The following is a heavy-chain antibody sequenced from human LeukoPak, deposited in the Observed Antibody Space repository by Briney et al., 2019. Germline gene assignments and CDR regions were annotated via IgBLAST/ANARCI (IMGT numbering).Heavy chain of an antibody. J-gene: IGHJ4*02. CDR1: GFTFGDYA. D-gene: IGHD3-22*01. V-gene: IGHV3-49*04. CDR3: ARGELSYYYDSSGLFYFDY. CDR2: IRSKAYGGTT. Sequence: PGRSLRLSCTASGFTFGDYAMSWVRQAPGKGLGGVGFIRSKAYGGTTEYAASVKGRFTISRDDSKSIAYLQMNSLKTEDTAVYYCARGELSYYYDSSGLFYFDYWGQGTLVTVSS.